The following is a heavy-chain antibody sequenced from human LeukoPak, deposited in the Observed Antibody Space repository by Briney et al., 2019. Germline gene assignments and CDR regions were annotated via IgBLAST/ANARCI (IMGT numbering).Heavy chain of an antibody. CDR3: AREWEWELLDY. CDR1: GFTFSSYA. J-gene: IGHJ4*02. CDR2: ISYDGSNK. V-gene: IGHV3-30-3*01. D-gene: IGHD1-26*01. Sequence: GGSLRLSCAASGFTFSSYAMHWVRQAPGKGLEWVAVISYDGSNKYYADSVKGRFTISRDNSKNTLYLQMNSLRAEDTAVYYCAREWEWELLDYWGQGTLVTVSS.